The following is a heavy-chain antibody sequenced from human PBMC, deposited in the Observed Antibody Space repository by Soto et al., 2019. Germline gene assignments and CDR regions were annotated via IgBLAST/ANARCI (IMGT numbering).Heavy chain of an antibody. D-gene: IGHD3-10*01. CDR3: ARDRLKSWVRGVIVPFPTHGMDV. V-gene: IGHV1-69*01. Sequence: QVQLVQSGAEVKKPGSSLKVSCEAPGGTITSYAISWVRQAPGQGLGGMGGTIPIFGTAIYAQKFQGRVTITADEPTNTAYMELSSLRSDDTAVYYCARDRLKSWVRGVIVPFPTHGMDVWGQGTTVTVSS. CDR1: GGTITSYA. CDR2: TIPIFGTA. J-gene: IGHJ6*02.